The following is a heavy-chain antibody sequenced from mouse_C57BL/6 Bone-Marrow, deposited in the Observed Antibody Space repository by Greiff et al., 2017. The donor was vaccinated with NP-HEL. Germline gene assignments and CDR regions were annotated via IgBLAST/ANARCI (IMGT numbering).Heavy chain of an antibody. CDR2: IDPANGNT. D-gene: IGHD1-1*01. CDR1: GFTITNTY. J-gene: IGHJ3*01. Sequence: EVQLQQSVAELVRPGASVKLSCTASGFTITNTYMHWVKQRPGQGLEWIGRIDPANGNTNYAPKFQGKATITADTSSNTAYLQLSSLTSEDTAIDYGGGYYGGSYGYGGQGTLVTVSA. CDR3: GGYYGGSYGY. V-gene: IGHV14-3*01.